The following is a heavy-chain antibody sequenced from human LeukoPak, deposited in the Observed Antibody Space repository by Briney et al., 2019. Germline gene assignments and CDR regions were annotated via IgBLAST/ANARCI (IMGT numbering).Heavy chain of an antibody. V-gene: IGHV3-66*01. CDR1: GFTMSNNY. Sequence: GGSLRLSCAASGFTMSNNYMSWVRQAPGKGPEWVSVIYDGGITYYTDSVKGRFTISRDDSTNTLHLQMNSLRVDDTAVYYCARDRDYSGSGSPDSWGQGTLVTVS. D-gene: IGHD3-10*01. CDR3: ARDRDYSGSGSPDS. CDR2: IYDGGIT. J-gene: IGHJ4*02.